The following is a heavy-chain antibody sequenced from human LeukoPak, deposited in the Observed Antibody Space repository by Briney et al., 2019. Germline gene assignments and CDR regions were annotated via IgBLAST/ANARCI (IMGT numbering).Heavy chain of an antibody. J-gene: IGHJ4*02. CDR1: GFAFSDCY. CDR2: IGGSGGDI. CDR3: ARYARELDY. V-gene: IGHV3-11*01. Sequence: GGSLRLSCAASGFAFSDCYMTWIRQAPGKGLEYISYIGGSGGDITYADSVRGRFTVSRGNAKNSLYLQMNSLRVEDTAVYYCARYARELDYWGQGSLVTVSS. D-gene: IGHD2-2*01.